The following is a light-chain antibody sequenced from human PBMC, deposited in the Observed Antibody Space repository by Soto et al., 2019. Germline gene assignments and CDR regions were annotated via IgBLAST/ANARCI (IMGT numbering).Light chain of an antibody. CDR3: PHYSTWLWT. Sequence: EIVMTQSPATLSVSPGERATLSCRASQSVSRKLAWYQQKPGQGPRRLIYGASSRATGIPARFSGSGSGTDFTLTTSCLQAEDFAVYYCPHYSTWLWTFGQGTKVDIK. V-gene: IGKV3-15*01. CDR1: QSVSRK. CDR2: GAS. J-gene: IGKJ1*01.